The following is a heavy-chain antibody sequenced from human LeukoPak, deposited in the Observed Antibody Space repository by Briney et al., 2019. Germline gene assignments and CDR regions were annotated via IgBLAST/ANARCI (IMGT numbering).Heavy chain of an antibody. CDR2: IYYSGST. V-gene: IGHV4-31*03. D-gene: IGHD2-2*01. J-gene: IGHJ5*02. CDR3: AGHRRNRYCSSTSCLDNWFDP. CDR1: GGSISSGGYY. Sequence: PSQTLSLTCTVSGGSISSGGYYWSWIRQHPGKGLEWIGYIYYSGSTYYNPSLKSRVTISVDTSKNQFSLKLSSVTAADTAVYYCAGHRRNRYCSSTSCLDNWFDPWGQGTLVTVSS.